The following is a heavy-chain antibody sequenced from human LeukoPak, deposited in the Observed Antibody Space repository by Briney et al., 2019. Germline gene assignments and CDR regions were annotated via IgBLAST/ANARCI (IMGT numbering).Heavy chain of an antibody. CDR3: ARVGGSYGLDY. CDR2: ISYDGSNK. Sequence: GGSLRLSCAASGFTFSSYAMHWVRQAPGKGLEWVAVISYDGSNKYYADSVKGRFTISRDNSKNTLYLQMNSLRAEDTAVYYCARVGGSYGLDYWGQGTLVTVPS. J-gene: IGHJ4*02. CDR1: GFTFSSYA. V-gene: IGHV3-30*01. D-gene: IGHD1-26*01.